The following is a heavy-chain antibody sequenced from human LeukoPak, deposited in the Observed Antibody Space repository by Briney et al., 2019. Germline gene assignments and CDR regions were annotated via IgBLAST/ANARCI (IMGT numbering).Heavy chain of an antibody. J-gene: IGHJ4*02. D-gene: IGHD6-19*01. CDR3: ARRIAVAGSPVYYFDY. CDR2: INPKSGVT. CDR1: AYTLSGYY. Sequence: ASVKVSCKASAYTLSGYYMHWVRQAPGQGLEWMGWINPKSGVTNYAQKFQSRSPMPWDTSINTTFMELSRLRSDDTAVYYCARRIAVAGSPVYYFDYWGQGTLVTVSS. V-gene: IGHV1-2*02.